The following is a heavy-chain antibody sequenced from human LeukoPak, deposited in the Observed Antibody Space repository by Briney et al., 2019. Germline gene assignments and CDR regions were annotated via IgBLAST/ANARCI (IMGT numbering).Heavy chain of an antibody. CDR3: ARLGRWIQKWSYNI. V-gene: IGHV3-48*04. J-gene: IGHJ4*02. CDR1: GFTFSSFS. D-gene: IGHD5-18*01. CDR2: ISSTSSTI. Sequence: GGSLSPSCEASGFTFSSFSMNWFGQAQGKGLEWVSYISSTSSTIYYADSVKGRFTISRDNAKNSVSLQMNSLRAEDTAIYYCARLGRWIQKWSYNIWGQGTLVTVSS.